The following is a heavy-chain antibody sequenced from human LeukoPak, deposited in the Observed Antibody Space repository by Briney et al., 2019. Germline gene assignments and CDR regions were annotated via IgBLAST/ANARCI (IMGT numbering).Heavy chain of an antibody. CDR2: ISSSGSTI. CDR1: GFTFSDYY. D-gene: IGHD2-15*01. CDR3: AREGYCSGGSCRGGYYFDY. V-gene: IGHV3-11*04. J-gene: IGHJ4*02. Sequence: PGGSLRLSCAASGFTFSDYYMSWIRQAQGKGLEWVSYISSSGSTIYYADSVKGRFTISRDNAKNSLYLQMNSLRAEDTAVYYCAREGYCSGGSCRGGYYFDYWGQGTLVTVSS.